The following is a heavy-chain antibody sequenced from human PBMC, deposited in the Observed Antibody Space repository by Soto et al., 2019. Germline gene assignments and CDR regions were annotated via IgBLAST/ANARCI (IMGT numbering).Heavy chain of an antibody. CDR2: IKQDGSRK. J-gene: IGHJ4*02. D-gene: IGHD4-17*01. Sequence: GGSLRLSCAASGFTLSSYWMNWVRLAPGKGLEWVANIKQDGSRKNYVDSVKGRFTISRDNAKNSLYLQMSSLRAEDTAVYYCMTSVTTHDYWGQGTLVTVSS. V-gene: IGHV3-7*01. CDR3: MTSVTTHDY. CDR1: GFTLSSYW.